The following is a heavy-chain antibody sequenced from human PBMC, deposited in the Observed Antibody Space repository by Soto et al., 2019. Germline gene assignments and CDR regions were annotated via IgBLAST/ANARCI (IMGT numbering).Heavy chain of an antibody. CDR3: AKGKTQQNYYNYFDY. Sequence: VGSLRLSCAASGFTFSSYAMSWVRQAPGKGLEWVSAISGSGGSTYYADSVKGRFTISRDNSKNTLYLQMNSLRAEDTAVYYCAKGKTQQNYYNYFDYWGQGTLVTVSS. D-gene: IGHD3-10*01. J-gene: IGHJ4*02. CDR1: GFTFSSYA. CDR2: ISGSGGST. V-gene: IGHV3-23*01.